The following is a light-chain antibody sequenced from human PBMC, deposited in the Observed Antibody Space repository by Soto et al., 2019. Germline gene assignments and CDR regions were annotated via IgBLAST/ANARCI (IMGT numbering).Light chain of an antibody. CDR2: DVS. V-gene: IGLV2-11*01. CDR1: SSDVGGYNY. J-gene: IGLJ1*01. Sequence: QSALTLPRSVSGSPGQSVTISCTGTSSDVGGYNYVSRYQQHPGKAPKLMIYDVSKRPSGVPDRFSGSKSGNTASLTISGLQAEDEADYYCCSYAGSYLGVFGTGTKVTVL. CDR3: CSYAGSYLGV.